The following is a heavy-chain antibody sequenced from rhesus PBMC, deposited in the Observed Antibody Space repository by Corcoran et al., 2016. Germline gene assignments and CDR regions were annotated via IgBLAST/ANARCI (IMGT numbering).Heavy chain of an antibody. Sequence: QLQLQESGPGLVKPSETLSLSCAVAGGLINNRYWSWIRRAPGEGLEWIGYIYGSGSSTKYNPPLESRVTLSVDTSKNQLSLRLSSVTAADTALYYCAKEEDYGNRGHRFDVWGPGVLITVSS. CDR1: GGLINNRY. CDR2: IYGSGSST. D-gene: IGHD4-35*01. V-gene: IGHV4-169*01. J-gene: IGHJ5-1*01. CDR3: AKEEDYGNRGHRFDV.